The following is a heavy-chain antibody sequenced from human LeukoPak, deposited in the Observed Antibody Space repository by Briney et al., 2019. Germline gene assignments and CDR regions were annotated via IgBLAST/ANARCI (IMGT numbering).Heavy chain of an antibody. CDR3: TPAIRGYVDFDY. V-gene: IGHV3-15*01. J-gene: IGHJ4*02. D-gene: IGHD5-12*01. CDR1: GFTFSNAW. CDR2: IKSKTDGGTI. Sequence: PGGSLRLSCAGSGFTFSNAWMSWVRQAPGKGLEWVGRIKSKTDGGTIDYAAPVKGRFIISRDDSKNTLYLQMNSLKTEDTGVYYCTPAIRGYVDFDYWGQGTLVTVSS.